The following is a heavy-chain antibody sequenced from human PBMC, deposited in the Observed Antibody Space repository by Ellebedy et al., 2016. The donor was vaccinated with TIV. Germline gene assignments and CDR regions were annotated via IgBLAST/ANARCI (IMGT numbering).Heavy chain of an antibody. V-gene: IGHV4-59*01. J-gene: IGHJ5*02. CDR3: ARDRALYGDYSAGWFDP. CDR1: GGSISNYY. Sequence: SETLSLTCTVSGGSISNYYWSWIRQPPGKGLEWIGYIYYSGSTNYNPSLKSRVTISVDTSKNQFSVKLSSVTAADTAVYYCARDRALYGDYSAGWFDPWGQGTLVTVSS. CDR2: IYYSGST. D-gene: IGHD4-17*01.